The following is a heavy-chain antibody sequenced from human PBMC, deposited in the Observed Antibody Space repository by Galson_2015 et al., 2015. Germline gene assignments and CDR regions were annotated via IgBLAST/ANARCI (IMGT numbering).Heavy chain of an antibody. Sequence: SVKVSCKAPGYTFTSYGISWVRQAPGQGLEWMGWISAYNGNTNYAQKLQGRVTMTTDTSTSTAYMELRSLRSDDTAVYYCARVPYYDFWSGGFDPWGQGTLVTVSS. J-gene: IGHJ5*02. V-gene: IGHV1-18*01. CDR1: GYTFTSYG. CDR2: ISAYNGNT. D-gene: IGHD3-3*01. CDR3: ARVPYYDFWSGGFDP.